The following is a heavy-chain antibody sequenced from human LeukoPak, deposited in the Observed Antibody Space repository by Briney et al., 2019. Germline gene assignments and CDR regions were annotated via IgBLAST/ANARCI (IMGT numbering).Heavy chain of an antibody. V-gene: IGHV3-30-3*01. Sequence: PGGSLRLSCAASGFTFSSYAMHWVRQAPGKGLEWVTVISYDGSNKYYADSVKGRFTISRDNSKNTLYLQMNSLRAEDTAVYYCARERGADYFDYWGQGTLVTVSS. CDR2: ISYDGSNK. CDR3: ARERGADYFDY. J-gene: IGHJ4*02. CDR1: GFTFSSYA. D-gene: IGHD1-26*01.